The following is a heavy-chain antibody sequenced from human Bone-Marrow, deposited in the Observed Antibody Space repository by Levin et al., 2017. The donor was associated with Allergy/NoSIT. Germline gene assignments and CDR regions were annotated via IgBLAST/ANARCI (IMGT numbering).Heavy chain of an antibody. CDR3: VRHRNWDYDC. CDR1: GFRFSNYW. J-gene: IGHJ4*02. CDR2: IKEDGSEK. V-gene: IGHV3-7*01. Sequence: GESLKISCVASGFRFSNYWMSWVRQAPGKGLEWVANIKEDGSEKYYVDPVKGRFTISRDNPKNSLYLQMNNLRAEDTAVYYCVRHRNWDYDCWGQGTLVTVSS. D-gene: IGHD1-7*01.